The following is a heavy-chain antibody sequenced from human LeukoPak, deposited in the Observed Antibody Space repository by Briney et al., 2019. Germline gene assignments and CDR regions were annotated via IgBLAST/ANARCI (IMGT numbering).Heavy chain of an antibody. CDR3: ARDLSRYFDWFYYYYYMDV. D-gene: IGHD3-9*01. CDR1: GYTFTSYY. V-gene: IGHV1-2*02. CDR2: INPNSGGT. Sequence: ASVKVSCKASGYTFTSYYMHWVRQAPGQGLEWMGWINPNSGGTNYAQKFQGRVTMTRDTSISTAYMELSRLRSDDTAVYYCARDLSRYFDWFYYYYYMDVWGKGTTVTISS. J-gene: IGHJ6*03.